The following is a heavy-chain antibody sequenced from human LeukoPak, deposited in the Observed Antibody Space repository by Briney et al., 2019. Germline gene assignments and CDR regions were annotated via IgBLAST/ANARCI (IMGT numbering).Heavy chain of an antibody. Sequence: SETLSLTCAVSGYSISSGCYWGWIRQPPGKGLEWIGSIYHIGSTYYNPSLKSRATISVDTSKNQFSLKLSSVTAADTAVYYCARVVGDYFDYWGQGTLVTVSS. V-gene: IGHV4-38-2*01. CDR3: ARVVGDYFDY. J-gene: IGHJ4*02. CDR2: IYHIGST. CDR1: GYSISSGCY. D-gene: IGHD1-26*01.